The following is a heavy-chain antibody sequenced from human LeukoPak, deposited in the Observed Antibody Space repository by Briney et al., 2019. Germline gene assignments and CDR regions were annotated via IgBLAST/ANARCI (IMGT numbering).Heavy chain of an antibody. J-gene: IGHJ3*02. V-gene: IGHV4-30-4*01. CDR3: ARIVTFGGVIVMRARAFDI. D-gene: IGHD3-16*02. Sequence: PSQTLSLACTVSGGSISSGDYYWSWIRQPPGQGLEWIGYIYYSGSTYYNPSLKSRVTISVDTSKNQFSLKLSSVTAADTAVYYCARIVTFGGVIVMRARAFDIWGQGTMVTVSS. CDR2: IYYSGST. CDR1: GGSISSGDYY.